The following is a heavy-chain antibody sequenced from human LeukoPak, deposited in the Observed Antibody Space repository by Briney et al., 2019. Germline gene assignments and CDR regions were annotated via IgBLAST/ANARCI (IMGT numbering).Heavy chain of an antibody. V-gene: IGHV1-2*02. CDR2: INPNSGGT. J-gene: IGHJ3*02. CDR3: ARGIAAAGDAFDI. Sequence: ASVKVSCKASGYTFTSYGISWVRQAPGQGLEWMGWINPNSGGTNYAQKFQGRVTMTRDTSISTAYMELSRLRSDDTAVYYCARGIAAAGDAFDIWGQGTMVTVSS. CDR1: GYTFTSYG. D-gene: IGHD6-13*01.